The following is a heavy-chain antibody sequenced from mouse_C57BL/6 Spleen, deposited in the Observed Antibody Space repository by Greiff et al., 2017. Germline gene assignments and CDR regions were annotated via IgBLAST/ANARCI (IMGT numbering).Heavy chain of an antibody. J-gene: IGHJ3*01. Sequence: QVQLQQPGTELVKPGASVKLSCKASGYTFTSYWMHWVKQRPGQGLEWIGNINPSNGGTNYNEKFKSKATLTVDKSYSTAYMQLSSLTSEDSAVYYCAREEYYYCSSSAWFAYWGQGTLVTVSA. CDR3: AREEYYYCSSSAWFAY. D-gene: IGHD1-1*01. V-gene: IGHV1-53*01. CDR2: INPSNGGT. CDR1: GYTFTSYW.